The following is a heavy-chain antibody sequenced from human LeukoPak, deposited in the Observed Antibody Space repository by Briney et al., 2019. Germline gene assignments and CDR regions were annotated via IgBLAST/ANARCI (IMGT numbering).Heavy chain of an antibody. CDR2: ISSSGDTI. CDR3: ASYGSGNL. Sequence: GGSLRLSRTASGFNFSSFEMNWVRQAPGKGLKWVAYISSSGDTISYADSVGGRFTVSRDNTKDSLHLQMNSLRGEDTAFYYCASYGSGNLWGQGTLVTVSS. CDR1: GFNFSSFE. V-gene: IGHV3-48*03. J-gene: IGHJ5*02. D-gene: IGHD3-10*01.